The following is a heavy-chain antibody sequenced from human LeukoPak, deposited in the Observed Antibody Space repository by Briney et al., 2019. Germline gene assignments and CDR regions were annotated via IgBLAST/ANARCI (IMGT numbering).Heavy chain of an antibody. CDR3: ARDRYYDSSGHWGIDY. CDR2: IYYSGST. J-gene: IGHJ4*02. CDR1: GGSISSYY. V-gene: IGHV4-59*01. D-gene: IGHD3-22*01. Sequence: KTSETLSLTCTVSGGSISSYYWSWIRQPPGKGLEWIGYIYYSGSTNYNPSLKSRVTISVDTSKNQFPLKLSSVTAADTAVYYCARDRYYDSSGHWGIDYWGQGTLVTVSS.